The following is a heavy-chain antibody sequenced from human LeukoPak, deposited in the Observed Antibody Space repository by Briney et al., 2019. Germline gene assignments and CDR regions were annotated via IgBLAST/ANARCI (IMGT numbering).Heavy chain of an antibody. V-gene: IGHV1-69*01. Sequence: ASVKVSCKASGGTFSSYAISWVRQAPGQGLEWMGGIIPIFGTANYAQKFQGRVTITADESTSTAYMELSSLRSEDTAVYYCAREGRYYDILTGKDALNWFDPWGREPWSPSPQ. J-gene: IGHJ5*02. CDR2: IIPIFGTA. CDR1: GGTFSSYA. D-gene: IGHD3-9*01. CDR3: AREGRYYDILTGKDALNWFDP.